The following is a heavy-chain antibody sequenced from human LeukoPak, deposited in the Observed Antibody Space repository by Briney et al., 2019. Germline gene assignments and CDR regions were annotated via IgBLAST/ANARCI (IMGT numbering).Heavy chain of an antibody. CDR2: IYYSGST. CDR1: GGSFSDYY. Sequence: SETLSLTCAVYGGSFSDYYWSWIRQPPGKGLEWIGYIYYSGSTYYNPSLKSRVTISVDTSKNQFSLKLSSVTAADTAVYYCARDNYYDFWSGYSGYYYYGMDVWGQGTTVTVSS. J-gene: IGHJ6*02. D-gene: IGHD3-3*01. CDR3: ARDNYYDFWSGYSGYYYYGMDV. V-gene: IGHV4-30-4*01.